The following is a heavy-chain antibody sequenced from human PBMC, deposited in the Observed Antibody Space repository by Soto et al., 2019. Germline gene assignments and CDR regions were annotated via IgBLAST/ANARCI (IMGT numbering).Heavy chain of an antibody. V-gene: IGHV1-69*13. Sequence: SVKVSCKASGGTFSSYAISWVRQAPGQGLEWMGGIIPIFGTANYAQKFQGRVTITADESTSTAYMELSSLRPEDTAVYYCARVNYDFWSGYYNSFRYWGQGTLVTVSA. CDR1: GGTFSSYA. D-gene: IGHD3-3*01. CDR3: ARVNYDFWSGYYNSFRY. J-gene: IGHJ4*02. CDR2: IIPIFGTA.